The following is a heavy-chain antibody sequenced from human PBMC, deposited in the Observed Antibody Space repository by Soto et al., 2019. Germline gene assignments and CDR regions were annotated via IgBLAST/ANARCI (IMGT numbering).Heavy chain of an antibody. CDR3: ARGSSAFDI. CDR1: GFTVSTTY. V-gene: IGHV3-53*01. CDR2: IYSAIRT. Sequence: EVQLVESGGGLIQPGGSLRLSCVASGFTVSTTYMNWVRQAPGKGLEWVSIIYSAIRTDYTESVKGRFTMSRDNSKNTVYLQMNSLRAEDTAAYYCARGSSAFDIWGQGTMVTVSS. J-gene: IGHJ3*02. D-gene: IGHD2-15*01.